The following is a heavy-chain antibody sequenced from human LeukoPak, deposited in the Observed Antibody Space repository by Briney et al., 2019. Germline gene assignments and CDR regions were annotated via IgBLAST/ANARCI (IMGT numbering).Heavy chain of an antibody. CDR2: IIPIFGTA. D-gene: IGHD5-12*01. J-gene: IGHJ6*03. CDR1: RGTFSSYA. CDR3: ARGVRLYYYYYMDV. Sequence: SVIVSCKASRGTFSSYAISWVRQAPGQRLEWMGGIIPIFGTANYEEKFQGRVTSTTDKSTSTGYMELSSLRSEGAAVYYCARGVRLYYYYYMDVWGKGTTVTVSS. V-gene: IGHV1-69*05.